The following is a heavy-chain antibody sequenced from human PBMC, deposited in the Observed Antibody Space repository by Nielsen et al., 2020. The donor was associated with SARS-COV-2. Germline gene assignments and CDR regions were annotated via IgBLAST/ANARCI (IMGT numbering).Heavy chain of an antibody. CDR2: ISHDGSNK. CDR3: ARDYGDFGEYYYGMDV. D-gene: IGHD4-17*01. J-gene: IGHJ6*02. Sequence: GESLKISCAASGFTFRSYGMHWVRQAPGKGLEWVAVISHDGSNKYYADSVKGRFTISRDSSKNTLYLQMNSLRAEDTAVYYCARDYGDFGEYYYGMDVWGQGTTVTVSS. CDR1: GFTFRSYG. V-gene: IGHV3-30*03.